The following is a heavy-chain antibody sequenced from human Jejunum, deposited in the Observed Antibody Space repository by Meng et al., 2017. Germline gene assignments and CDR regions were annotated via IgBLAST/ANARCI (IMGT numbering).Heavy chain of an antibody. J-gene: IGHJ5*02. CDR3: ARRGIATAVVLFDP. D-gene: IGHD6-13*01. CDR1: GGSISTNSYW. V-gene: IGHV4-39*01. CDR2: INYRGNT. Sequence: QLQLQESGPGLVKPSEALSLSCSVSGGSISTNSYWWAWTRQPPGKGLEWIGTINYRGNTYYSPSLKSRVTISVDTSKNQFSLKLNSVTAADTALYYCARRGIATAVVLFDPWGQGTLVTVSS.